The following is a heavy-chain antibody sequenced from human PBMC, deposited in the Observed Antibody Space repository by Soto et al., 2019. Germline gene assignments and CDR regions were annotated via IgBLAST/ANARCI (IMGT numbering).Heavy chain of an antibody. J-gene: IGHJ4*01. CDR2: IYYAGST. D-gene: IGHD6-19*01. V-gene: IGHV4-39*01. CDR1: GGSIITTNYY. CDR3: ARLQTQGGYSSGWFDY. Sequence: SETLSLTCTVSGGSIITTNYYWVWIRQPPGKGLEWIGTIYYAGSTYYNPSLKSRITISVDTSKNQFSLKLKSVTAADTAVYYCARLQTQGGYSSGWFDYWGHGALVTVSS.